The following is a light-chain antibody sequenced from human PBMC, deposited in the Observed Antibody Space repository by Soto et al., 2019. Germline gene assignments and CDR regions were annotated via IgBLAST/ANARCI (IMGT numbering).Light chain of an antibody. J-gene: IGLJ2*01. CDR2: KDS. V-gene: IGLV3-25*03. CDR3: QSADSSGTYHVV. CDR1: ALAKQY. Sequence: SYELTQAPSVSVSPGQTARITSSGDALAKQYANWYQQKPGQAPVVVIHKDSERPSGIPERFSGSSSGTTVTLTISGVQAEDEADYYCQSADSSGTYHVVFGGGTKLTVL.